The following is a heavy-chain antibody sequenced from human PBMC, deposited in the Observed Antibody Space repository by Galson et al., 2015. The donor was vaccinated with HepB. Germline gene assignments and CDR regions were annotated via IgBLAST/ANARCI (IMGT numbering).Heavy chain of an antibody. V-gene: IGHV3-23*01. CDR2: IRGSGGST. D-gene: IGHD6-19*01. J-gene: IGHJ4*02. Sequence: SLRLSCAASGFTFSSYAMSWVRQAPGKGLEWVSAIRGSGGSTYYADSVRGRFTISRDNSKNTLYLQMNSLRAEDTAVYYCAKVHFFSREAGYYFDYWGQGTLVTVSS. CDR3: AKVHFFSREAGYYFDY. CDR1: GFTFSSYA.